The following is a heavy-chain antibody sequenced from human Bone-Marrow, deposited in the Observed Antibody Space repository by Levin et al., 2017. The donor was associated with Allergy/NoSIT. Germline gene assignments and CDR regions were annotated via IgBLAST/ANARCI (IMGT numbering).Heavy chain of an antibody. CDR2: ITFDGNHE. CDR1: EFTFSNYA. V-gene: IGHV3-30*04. D-gene: IGHD4-11*01. Sequence: GGSLRLSCTASEFTFSNYAMHWVRQAPGTGLEWVAVITFDGNHEYYADSVKGRFTVSRDNSKNTLYLQMDSLRAEDTAVYHCVRDETSRPPSTVTTEADYWGQGTLVTVSS. CDR3: VRDETSRPPSTVTTEADY. J-gene: IGHJ4*02.